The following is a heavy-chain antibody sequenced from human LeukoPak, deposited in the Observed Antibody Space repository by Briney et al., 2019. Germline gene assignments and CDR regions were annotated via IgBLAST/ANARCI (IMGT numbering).Heavy chain of an antibody. Sequence: GGSLRLSCEASGLIFSDYSFNWIRQAPGKGLEWVASINRLASSIYYADSVRGRFIISRDNAKRVVYLQMDSLRAEDTAFYFCARLRRNFDRTGYYYYYDYWGRGTLVTVSS. D-gene: IGHD3-22*01. V-gene: IGHV3-21*01. J-gene: IGHJ4*02. CDR1: GLIFSDYS. CDR2: INRLASSI. CDR3: ARLRRNFDRTGYYYYYDY.